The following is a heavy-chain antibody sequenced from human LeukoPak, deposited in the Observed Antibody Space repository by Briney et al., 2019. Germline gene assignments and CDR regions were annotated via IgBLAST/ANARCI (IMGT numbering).Heavy chain of an antibody. Sequence: GGSLRLSCAASGFTYSSYAMHWVRQAPGKGLEWVAVIWYDGGNIYYADSVKGRFAISRDNFKNTLYLQMNSLRAEDTAVYYCARDRSGQFRQFDYWGQGTLVTVSS. J-gene: IGHJ4*02. CDR2: IWYDGGNI. CDR1: GFTYSSYA. CDR3: ARDRSGQFRQFDY. D-gene: IGHD3-10*01. V-gene: IGHV3-33*08.